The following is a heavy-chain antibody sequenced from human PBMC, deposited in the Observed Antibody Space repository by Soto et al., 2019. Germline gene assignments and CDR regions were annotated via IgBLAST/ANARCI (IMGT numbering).Heavy chain of an antibody. CDR2: ISGSGGST. V-gene: IGHV3-23*01. CDR1: GFTFSSYA. D-gene: IGHD2-2*01. Sequence: GGSLRLSCAASGFTFSSYAMSWVRQAPGKGLEWVSAISGSGGSTYYADSVKGRFTISRDNSKNTLYLQMNSLRAEDTAVYYCAKDDLSGIIVTHTSCNYWGQGTLVTVSS. J-gene: IGHJ4*02. CDR3: AKDDLSGIIVTHTSCNY.